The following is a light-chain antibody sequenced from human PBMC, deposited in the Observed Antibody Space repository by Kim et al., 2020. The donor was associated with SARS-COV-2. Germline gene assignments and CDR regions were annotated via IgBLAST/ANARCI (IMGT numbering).Light chain of an antibody. CDR2: GAS. J-gene: IGKJ2*01. V-gene: IGKV3-11*01. Sequence: SVTPGERATLTCRASQSVSSQLAWYQQKPGQAPRLLIYGASNRATGIPARFTGSGSGTDFTLAISSLESEDFAVYYCQQRSNWMFSFGQGTKLEI. CDR1: QSVSSQ. CDR3: QQRSNWMFS.